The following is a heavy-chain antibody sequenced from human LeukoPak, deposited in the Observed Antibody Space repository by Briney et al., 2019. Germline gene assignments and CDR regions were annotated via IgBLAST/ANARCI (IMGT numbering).Heavy chain of an antibody. J-gene: IGHJ5*02. Sequence: GVSLRLSCAASGFSGYWMHWVRQAPGKGLVWVSRIQSDGSSATYADSVRGRFTISRDNAKNTLHLQMNSLRAEDTATYFCVGSAGPNWLDPWGQGTLVTVSS. CDR3: VGSAGPNWLDP. V-gene: IGHV3-74*03. D-gene: IGHD2-2*03. CDR1: GFSGYW. CDR2: IQSDGSSA.